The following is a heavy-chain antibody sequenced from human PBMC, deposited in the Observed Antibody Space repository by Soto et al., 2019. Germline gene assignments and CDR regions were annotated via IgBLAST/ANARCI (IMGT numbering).Heavy chain of an antibody. Sequence: QITLKESGPTRVKPTQTLTLTCTFSGFSLTSRPMGVGWIRQPPGKALEWLVFIYWDDDKRYSPSLKSRLTITXXTXGXXVVLTMTNMDPVDTATYYCAHRLSGYNWNGGYFDYWGQGALVTVSS. V-gene: IGHV2-5*02. CDR1: GFSLTSRPMG. CDR3: AHRLSGYNWNGGYFDY. CDR2: IYWDDDK. J-gene: IGHJ4*02. D-gene: IGHD1-1*01.